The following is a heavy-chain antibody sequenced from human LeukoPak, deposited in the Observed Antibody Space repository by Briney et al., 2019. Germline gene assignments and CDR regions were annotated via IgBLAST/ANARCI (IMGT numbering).Heavy chain of an antibody. CDR2: INQDGSGK. D-gene: IGHD1-1*01. Sequence: PGGSLRLSCATSGFTFSRHWMSWVRQAPGKGQEWVANINQDGSGKYYVDSVKGRFTISRDNAKNSLYLQMNSLRSEDTAIYYCAEGTTGWGQGTLVTVSS. CDR1: GFTFSRHW. CDR3: AEGTTG. V-gene: IGHV3-7*01. J-gene: IGHJ1*01.